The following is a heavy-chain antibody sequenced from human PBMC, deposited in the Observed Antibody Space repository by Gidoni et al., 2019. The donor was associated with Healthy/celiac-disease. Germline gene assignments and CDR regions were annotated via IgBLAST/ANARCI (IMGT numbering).Heavy chain of an antibody. J-gene: IGHJ3*02. V-gene: IGHV4-30-4*01. CDR2: IYYSGST. CDR1: GGSISRGDYY. Sequence: QVHLQVSGPGLVQYSQTLSLTCTVSGGSISRGDYYRGWIRQPPGKGLEWIGYIYYSGSTYYNPSLKSRVTISVDTSKNQFSLKLSSVTAAETAVYYCARSWGYYDSSGYFPYAFDIWGQGTIVTVSS. D-gene: IGHD3-22*01. CDR3: ARSWGYYDSSGYFPYAFDI.